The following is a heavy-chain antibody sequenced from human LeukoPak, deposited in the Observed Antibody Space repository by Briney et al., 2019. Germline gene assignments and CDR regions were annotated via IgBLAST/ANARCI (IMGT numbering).Heavy chain of an antibody. J-gene: IGHJ4*02. V-gene: IGHV3-23*01. D-gene: IGHD4-17*01. CDR3: APYGDYEVDY. CDR1: GFTFSSYA. Sequence: GGSLRLSCAASGFTFSSYAMSWVRQAPGKGLEWVSAIGGSGGSTYYADSVKGRFTISRGNSKNTLYLQMNSLRAEDTAVYYCAPYGDYEVDYWGQGTLVTVSS. CDR2: IGGSGGST.